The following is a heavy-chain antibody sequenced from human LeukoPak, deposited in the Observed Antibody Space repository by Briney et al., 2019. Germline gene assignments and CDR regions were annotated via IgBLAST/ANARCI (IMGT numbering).Heavy chain of an antibody. CDR1: GYNFLSYG. V-gene: IGHV1-18*01. J-gene: IGHJ4*02. CDR3: ARTSVAAADRVGFVDY. D-gene: IGHD6-13*01. Sequence: GASVTVSCTASGYNFLSYGISWLRQAPGRGLEWMGWISTYSEKPKSALKFQGRVTMTTDTSTSTVYMELSSLIADDTALYYCARTSVAAADRVGFVDYWGQGTLVTVSS. CDR2: ISTYSEKP.